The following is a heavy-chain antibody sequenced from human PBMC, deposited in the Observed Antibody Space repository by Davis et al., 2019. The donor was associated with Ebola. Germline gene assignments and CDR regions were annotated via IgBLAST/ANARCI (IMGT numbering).Heavy chain of an antibody. CDR2: ITSGGIYT. V-gene: IGHV3-21*01. J-gene: IGHJ4*02. Sequence: GESLKISCAASGFTFRSYSMNWVRQVPGKGPEWISSITSGGIYTDYAASVAGRFTISRDNAKSLLFLHMDNLAAEDTAIYYCARDAVYDYVWGSNFDYWGQGTLVTVSS. CDR3: ARDAVYDYVWGSNFDY. D-gene: IGHD3-16*01. CDR1: GFTFRSYS.